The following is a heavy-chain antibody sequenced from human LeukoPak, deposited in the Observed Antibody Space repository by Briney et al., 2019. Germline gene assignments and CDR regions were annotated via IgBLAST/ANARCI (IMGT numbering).Heavy chain of an antibody. J-gene: IGHJ4*02. V-gene: IGHV1-69*04. D-gene: IGHD3-16*02. CDR2: SIPILGIA. CDR1: GGTFTSYA. CDR3: ARGSYDYVWGSYRYTLYYFDY. Sequence: GSAGKLSCKAAGGTFTSYAFSWVRQAPGQGLEWMRGSIPILGIANYAQKLQSRVTITADKFPSTAYMELSSLRSEDTAVYYCARGSYDYVWGSYRYTLYYFDYWGQGTLVTVSS.